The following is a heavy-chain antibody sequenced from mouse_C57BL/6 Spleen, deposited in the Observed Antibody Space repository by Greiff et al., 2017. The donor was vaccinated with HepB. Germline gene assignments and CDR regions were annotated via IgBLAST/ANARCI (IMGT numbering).Heavy chain of an antibody. J-gene: IGHJ1*03. V-gene: IGHV6-3*01. CDR1: GFTFSNYW. CDR3: TESDGYYNWYFDV. D-gene: IGHD2-3*01. CDR2: IRLKSDNYAT. Sequence: EVMLVESGGGLVQPGGSMKLSCVASGFTFSNYWMNWVRQSPEKGLEWVAQIRLKSDNYATHYAESVKGRFTISRDDSKSSVYLQMNNLRAEDTGIYYCTESDGYYNWYFDVWGTGTTVTVSS.